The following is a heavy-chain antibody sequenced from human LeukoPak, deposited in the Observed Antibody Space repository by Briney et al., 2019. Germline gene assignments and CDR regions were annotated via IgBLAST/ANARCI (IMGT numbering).Heavy chain of an antibody. V-gene: IGHV3-13*01. CDR2: IGTAGDT. CDR1: GFTFSGYD. Sequence: PGGSLRLSCAASGFTFSGYDMHWVRQAPGKGLEWVSAIGTAGDTYYPGSVKGRFTISRENAKNSLYLQMNSLRAGDTAVYYCARGLLVNIVVVPAAADYWGQGTLVTVSS. D-gene: IGHD2-2*01. J-gene: IGHJ4*02. CDR3: ARGLLVNIVVVPAAADY.